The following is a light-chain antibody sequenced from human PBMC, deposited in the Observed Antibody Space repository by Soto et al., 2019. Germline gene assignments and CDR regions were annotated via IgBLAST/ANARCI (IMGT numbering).Light chain of an antibody. CDR3: QQYYSVPWT. Sequence: QMTQSPSTLSASVGDRVTITCRASQSIRSWLAWYQQRPGQAPKVLIYDASNLEFGVPSRFSGSGFGTEFTLTISSLQPDDFATYYCQQYYSVPWTFGRGTKVEIK. CDR1: QSIRSW. V-gene: IGKV1-5*01. CDR2: DAS. J-gene: IGKJ1*01.